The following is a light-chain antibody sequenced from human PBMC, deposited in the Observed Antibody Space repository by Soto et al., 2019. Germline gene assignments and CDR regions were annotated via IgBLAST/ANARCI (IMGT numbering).Light chain of an antibody. Sequence: EIVFAQSPGTLSLSPGERAPFSCKASQSVGTSLAWFQQKPGQAPRLLIYGASTRATGIPARFSGSGSGTEFTLTISSLQSEDFAVYHCQQYNNWPRTFGQGTKVDIK. J-gene: IGKJ1*01. V-gene: IGKV3-15*01. CDR1: QSVGTS. CDR3: QQYNNWPRT. CDR2: GAS.